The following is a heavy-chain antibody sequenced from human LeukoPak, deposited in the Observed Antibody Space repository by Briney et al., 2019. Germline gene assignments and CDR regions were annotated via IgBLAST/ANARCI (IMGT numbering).Heavy chain of an antibody. CDR3: TRHYDSSGYYYVDAFDI. CDR1: GFTFSGSA. D-gene: IGHD3-22*01. J-gene: IGHJ3*02. V-gene: IGHV3-73*01. CDR2: IRSKANSYAT. Sequence: GGSLRLSCAASGFTFSGSAMHWVRQASGKGLEWVGRIRSKANSYATVYAASVKGRFTISVDDSKNTAYLQMNSLKTEDTAVYYCTRHYDSSGYYYVDAFDIWGQGTMVTVSS.